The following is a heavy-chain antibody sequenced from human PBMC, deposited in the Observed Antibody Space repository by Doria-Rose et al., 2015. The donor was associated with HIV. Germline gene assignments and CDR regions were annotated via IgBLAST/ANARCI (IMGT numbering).Heavy chain of an antibody. D-gene: IGHD6-13*01. CDR1: GVSLSSPGMG. J-gene: IGHJ4*02. CDR2: IFSDDER. Sequence: ESGPVLVKPTETLTLTCTVSGVSLSSPGMGVSWIRQPPGKALEWLANIFSDDERSYKTSLQSRLTISRGTSKSQVVLTMTDMDPVGTATYYCARIKSSRWYHKYYFDFWGQGTLVIVSA. V-gene: IGHV2-26*01. CDR3: ARIKSSRWYHKYYFDF.